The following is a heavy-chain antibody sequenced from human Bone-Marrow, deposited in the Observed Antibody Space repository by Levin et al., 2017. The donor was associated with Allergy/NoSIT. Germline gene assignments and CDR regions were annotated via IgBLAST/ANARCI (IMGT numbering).Heavy chain of an antibody. Sequence: SETLSLTCTVSGGSISSSVYHWTWIRQYPNKGLDWIGYISYRGSTYFNPSLKSRLTMSIDTSEQHFSLNLTSVSAADTAIYYCARLDGYSFDYWGQGALVTVSS. V-gene: IGHV4-31*03. D-gene: IGHD1-1*01. J-gene: IGHJ4*02. CDR1: GGSISSSVYH. CDR3: ARLDGYSFDY. CDR2: ISYRGST.